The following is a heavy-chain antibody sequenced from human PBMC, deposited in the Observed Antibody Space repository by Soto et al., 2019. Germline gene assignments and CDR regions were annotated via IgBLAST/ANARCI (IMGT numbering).Heavy chain of an antibody. Sequence: EVQLVETGGGLIQPGGSLRLSCAASGFTVSSNYMSWVRQAPGKGLEWVSVIYSGGSTYYADSVKGRFTISRDNSKNTLYLQMNSLRAEDTAVYYCARGPSYSSSWYYFDYWGQGTLVTVSS. V-gene: IGHV3-53*02. CDR3: ARGPSYSSSWYYFDY. CDR2: IYSGGST. D-gene: IGHD6-13*01. J-gene: IGHJ4*02. CDR1: GFTVSSNY.